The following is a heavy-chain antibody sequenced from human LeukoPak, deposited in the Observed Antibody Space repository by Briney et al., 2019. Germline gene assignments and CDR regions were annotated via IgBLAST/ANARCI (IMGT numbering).Heavy chain of an antibody. Sequence: PGGSLRLSCAASGFTFDDYGMSWVRQAPGKGLEWISGVNWNGGSTGYADSVKGRFTISRDNAKNSLYLQMNSLRAEDTAVYYCARDGSAAADYWGQGTLVTVSS. V-gene: IGHV3-20*04. D-gene: IGHD6-13*01. CDR3: ARDGSAAADY. CDR1: GFTFDDYG. J-gene: IGHJ4*02. CDR2: VNWNGGST.